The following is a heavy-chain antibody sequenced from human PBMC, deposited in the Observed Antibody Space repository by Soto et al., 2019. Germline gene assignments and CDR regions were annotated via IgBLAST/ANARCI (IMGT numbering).Heavy chain of an antibody. J-gene: IGHJ6*02. CDR1: GFTFSSYS. D-gene: IGHD3-3*01. Sequence: GGSLRLSCAASGFTFSSYSMNWVRQAPGKGLEWVSYISSSSSTIYYADSVKGRFTISRDNAKNSLYLQMNSLRAEDTAVYYCARGAGNYYDFWSGTGGMDVWGQGTTVTVSS. V-gene: IGHV3-48*01. CDR2: ISSSSSTI. CDR3: ARGAGNYYDFWSGTGGMDV.